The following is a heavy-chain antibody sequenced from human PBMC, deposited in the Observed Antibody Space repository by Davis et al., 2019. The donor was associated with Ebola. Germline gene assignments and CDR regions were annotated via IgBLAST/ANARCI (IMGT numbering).Heavy chain of an antibody. CDR2: ISGSGGST. CDR3: AKWDCSGGSCYGMDV. V-gene: IGHV3-23*01. CDR1: GFTFSTYA. D-gene: IGHD2-15*01. J-gene: IGHJ6*02. Sequence: GESLKISCAVSGFTFSTYAMSWVRQAPGKGLEWVPAISGSGGSTYYADSVKGRFTISRDNSKNTLYLQMNSLRAEDTAVYYCAKWDCSGGSCYGMDVWGQGTTVTVSS.